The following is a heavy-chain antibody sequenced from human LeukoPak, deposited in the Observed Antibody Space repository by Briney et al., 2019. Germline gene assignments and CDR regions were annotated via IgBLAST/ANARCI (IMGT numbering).Heavy chain of an antibody. V-gene: IGHV3-7*01. D-gene: IGHD1-26*01. CDR2: IKQDGSDK. J-gene: IGHJ3*02. Sequence: GDSLRLSCAASGFTFTKYWMTWVRQAPGKGLEWVGNIKQDGSDKNYMDSVKGRFAISRDNTKDSVYLQMSSLRAEDTAVYYCARGGLVGSTQAFDIWGQGTMVIVSS. CDR1: GFTFTKYW. CDR3: ARGGLVGSTQAFDI.